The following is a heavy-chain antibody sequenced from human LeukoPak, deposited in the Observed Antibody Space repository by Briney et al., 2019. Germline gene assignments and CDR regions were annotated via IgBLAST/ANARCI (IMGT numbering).Heavy chain of an antibody. Sequence: PSETLSLTCTVSGGSISSYYWSWIRQPPGKGLEWIGYIYYSGSTYYNPSLQSRVTISVDTSKNQFSLKLNSVTAADTAVYYCARSTYYYDSSGYPFDYWGQGTLVTVSS. CDR2: IYYSGST. V-gene: IGHV4-59*06. D-gene: IGHD3-22*01. CDR3: ARSTYYYDSSGYPFDY. J-gene: IGHJ4*02. CDR1: GGSISSYY.